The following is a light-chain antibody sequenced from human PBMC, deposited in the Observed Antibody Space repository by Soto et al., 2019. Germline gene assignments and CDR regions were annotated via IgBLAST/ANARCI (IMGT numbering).Light chain of an antibody. CDR1: NSNIGSNT. CDR2: SDN. CDR3: AAWDDSLSGSWV. Sequence: QSVLTQPPSASGTPGQRVTICCSGSNSNIGSNTVNWYQQLPGTAPKLLMYSDNQRPSGVPDRFSGSKSGTSASLAISGLQSADEADYYCAAWDDSLSGSWVFGGGTKLTVL. V-gene: IGLV1-44*01. J-gene: IGLJ3*02.